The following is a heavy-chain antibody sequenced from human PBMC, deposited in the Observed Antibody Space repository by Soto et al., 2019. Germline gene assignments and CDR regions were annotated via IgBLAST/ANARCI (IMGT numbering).Heavy chain of an antibody. V-gene: IGHV4-34*01. CDR2: INHSGST. CDR1: GGSFSGYY. CDR3: ARLRTRWGYCSGGFCEYYFDY. J-gene: IGHJ4*02. D-gene: IGHD2-15*01. Sequence: QVQLQQWGAGLLKPSETLSLTCAVCGGSFSGYYWSWIRQPPGKGLEWIGEINHSGSTNYNPSLKSRVTISVDTSKNQFSLKLSSVTAADTAVYYCARLRTRWGYCSGGFCEYYFDYWGQGTLVTVSS.